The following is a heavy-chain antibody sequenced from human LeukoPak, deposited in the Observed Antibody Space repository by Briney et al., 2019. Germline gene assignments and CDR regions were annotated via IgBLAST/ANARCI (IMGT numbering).Heavy chain of an antibody. CDR1: GCSFSSSW. CDR2: INSDGSTT. Sequence: GGSLRLSCAASGCSFSSSWMHWVRQAPGTGLVWVSRINSDGSTTNYADSVKGRFTISRDNAMSTLYLQMNSLRAEDTAVYYCARDFGPYGMDVWGQGTTVTVSS. D-gene: IGHD3-16*01. CDR3: ARDFGPYGMDV. J-gene: IGHJ6*02. V-gene: IGHV3-74*01.